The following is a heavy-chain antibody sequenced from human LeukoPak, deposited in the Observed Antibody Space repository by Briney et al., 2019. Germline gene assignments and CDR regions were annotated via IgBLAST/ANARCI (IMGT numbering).Heavy chain of an antibody. CDR2: ISSDGTNT. Sequence: GGSLRLSCAASGFTFSSYWMHWVRQAPGTGLEWVSRISSDGTNTYYADSVKGRFSISRDNAKNTLYLQMNSLRAEDTAMYYCARVYYYYYMDVWGRGTTATVSS. V-gene: IGHV3-74*01. J-gene: IGHJ6*03. CDR3: ARVYYYYYMDV. CDR1: GFTFSSYW.